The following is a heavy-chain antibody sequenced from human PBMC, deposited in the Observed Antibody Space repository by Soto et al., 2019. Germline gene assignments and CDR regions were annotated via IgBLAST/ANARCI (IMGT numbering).Heavy chain of an antibody. D-gene: IGHD3-3*01. J-gene: IGHJ6*02. CDR1: GFTFSSYD. CDR2: IGTAGDA. Sequence: GGSLRLSCAASGFTFSSYDMHWVRQATGKGLEWVSAIGTAGDAYYPGSVKGRFTISRENAKNSLYPQMNSLRAGDTAVYYCARGRDFWSPRYYYGMDVWGQGTTVTVSS. CDR3: ARGRDFWSPRYYYGMDV. V-gene: IGHV3-13*01.